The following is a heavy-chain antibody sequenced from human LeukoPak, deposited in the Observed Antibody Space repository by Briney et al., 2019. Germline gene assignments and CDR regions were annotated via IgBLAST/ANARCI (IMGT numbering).Heavy chain of an antibody. CDR3: ARVSARYCSGGSCYDY. Sequence: PGGSLRLSCAASGFSFSDYWMDWVRQSPGKGMEWVANINQDGSEGYYADSVRGRFTISRDNAKNSLCLQMNKLRAEDTAVYYCARVSARYCSGGSCYDYWGQGTLVTVSS. J-gene: IGHJ4*02. V-gene: IGHV3-7*03. CDR1: GFSFSDYW. CDR2: INQDGSEG. D-gene: IGHD2-15*01.